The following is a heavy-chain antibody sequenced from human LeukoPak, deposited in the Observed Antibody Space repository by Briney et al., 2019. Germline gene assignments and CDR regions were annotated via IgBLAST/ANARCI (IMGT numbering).Heavy chain of an antibody. V-gene: IGHV3-23*01. CDR1: GFTFSSYA. Sequence: GGSLRLSCAASGFTFSSYAMSWVRQAPGKGLEWVSAISGSGGSTYYADSVKGRFTISRDNSKNTLYLQMNSLRAEDTAVYYCANIAPYCSSTSCYVQYWGQGTLVTVSS. CDR2: ISGSGGST. CDR3: ANIAPYCSSTSCYVQY. D-gene: IGHD2-2*01. J-gene: IGHJ4*02.